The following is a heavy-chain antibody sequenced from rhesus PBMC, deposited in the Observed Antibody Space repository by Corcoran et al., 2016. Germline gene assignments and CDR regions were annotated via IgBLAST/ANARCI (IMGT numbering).Heavy chain of an antibody. D-gene: IGHD6-25*01. CDR1: GFSLSTSGMG. CDR2: IYWDADK. V-gene: IGHV2S1*01. J-gene: IGHJ4*01. CDR3: ARERQHDY. Sequence: QVTLKESGPALVKPTQTLTLTCTFSGFSLSTSGMGVGWIRQPPGKALEWLASIYWDADKYYSTSLKSRLTISKDTAKTQVVLTMTNMDPVDTATYYCARERQHDYWGQGVLVTVSS.